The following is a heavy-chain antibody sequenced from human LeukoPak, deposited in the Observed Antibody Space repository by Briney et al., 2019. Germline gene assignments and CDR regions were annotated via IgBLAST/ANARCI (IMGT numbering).Heavy chain of an antibody. V-gene: IGHV4-34*01. CDR3: ARQLMRRYSSGWYYFDY. CDR2: INHSGST. CDR1: GGSLSGYY. J-gene: IGHJ4*02. D-gene: IGHD6-19*01. Sequence: SETLSLTCAVYGGSLSGYYWSWIRQPPGKGLEWIGEINHSGSTNYNPSLKSRVTISVDTSKNQFSLKLSSVTAADTAVYYCARQLMRRYSSGWYYFDYWGQGTLVTVSS.